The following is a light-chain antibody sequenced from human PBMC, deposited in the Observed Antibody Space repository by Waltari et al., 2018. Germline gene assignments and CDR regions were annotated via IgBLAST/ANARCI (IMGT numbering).Light chain of an antibody. V-gene: IGLV1-44*01. J-gene: IGLJ3*02. Sequence: QSVLTQPPSASATPGHRVIISCSGSDSNIGDTVVHCYQQLPGTAPKLLIYRNDLRPSGVPDRCSASKSGTSASLAISGLQSEDEADYYCATWDDGLGGVWVFGGGTKVTVL. CDR2: RND. CDR1: DSNIGDTV. CDR3: ATWDDGLGGVWV.